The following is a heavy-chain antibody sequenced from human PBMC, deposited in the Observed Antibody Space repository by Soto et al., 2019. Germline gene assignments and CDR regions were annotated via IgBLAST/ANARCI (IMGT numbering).Heavy chain of an antibody. CDR3: ARTLFRPSGRMVRGVIFYGMDV. Sequence: ESGPTLVNPTETLTLTCTVSGFSLSNARMGVSWIRQPPGKALEWLAHIFSNDEKSYSTSLKSRLTISKDTSKSQVVLTMTNMDPVDTATYYCARTLFRPSGRMVRGVIFYGMDVWGQGTTVTVSS. CDR2: IFSNDEK. D-gene: IGHD3-10*01. J-gene: IGHJ6*02. CDR1: GFSLSNARMG. V-gene: IGHV2-26*01.